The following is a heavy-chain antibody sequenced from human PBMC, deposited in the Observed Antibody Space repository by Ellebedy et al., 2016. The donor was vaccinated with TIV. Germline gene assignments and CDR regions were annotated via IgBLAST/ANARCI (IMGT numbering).Heavy chain of an antibody. D-gene: IGHD2-2*01. Sequence: GESLKISCEASGFTAFNFAMSWVRQAPGKGLEWVSAVGGGDDRTFYADAVKGRFTISRDNSKNTVTLQMQSLRAEDTALYYCAKGHTASFFYLFDSWGQGTLVTVSS. V-gene: IGHV3-23*01. CDR2: VGGGDDRT. CDR3: AKGHTASFFYLFDS. J-gene: IGHJ5*01. CDR1: GFTAFNFA.